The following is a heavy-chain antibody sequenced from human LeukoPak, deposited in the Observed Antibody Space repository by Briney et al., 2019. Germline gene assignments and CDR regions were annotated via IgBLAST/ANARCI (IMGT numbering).Heavy chain of an antibody. CDR1: GFTFDDYA. D-gene: IGHD4-23*01. CDR2: ISWNSGSI. V-gene: IGHV3-9*01. Sequence: GRSLRLSCAASGFTFDDYAMHWVRQAPGKGLEWVSGISWNSGSIGYADSVKGRFTISRDNAKNSLYLQMNSLRAEDTALYYCAKDSFTTVVTPGYFQHWGQGTLVTVSS. J-gene: IGHJ1*01. CDR3: AKDSFTTVVTPGYFQH.